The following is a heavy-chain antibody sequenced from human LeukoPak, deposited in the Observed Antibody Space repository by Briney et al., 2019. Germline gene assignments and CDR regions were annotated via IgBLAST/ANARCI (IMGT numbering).Heavy chain of an antibody. V-gene: IGHV4-61*02. Sequence: SETLSLTCTVSGGSINSGPYYWTWIRQPAGKGLEWIGRISPSGSSNYNPSLQSRVTMSVDTSKRQFSLSLSSVTAADTAVYYCARDSDSRETFDYGGQGTLVAVSS. CDR1: GGSINSGPYY. J-gene: IGHJ4*02. CDR2: ISPSGSS. D-gene: IGHD2-21*01. CDR3: ARDSDSRETFDY.